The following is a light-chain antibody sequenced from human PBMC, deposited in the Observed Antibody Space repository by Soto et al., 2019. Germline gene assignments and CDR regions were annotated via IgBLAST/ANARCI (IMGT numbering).Light chain of an antibody. CDR2: AAS. J-gene: IGKJ5*01. Sequence: DIQMTKSPSSLSASGGDIATITCWASQSISSNLNWYQQKPGKAPKLLIYAASSLQSGVPSRFSGGGSGTEFTLTISSLQPDDFATYYCQQLNSYPITFGQGTRLEIK. CDR1: QSISSN. V-gene: IGKV1-39*01. CDR3: QQLNSYPIT.